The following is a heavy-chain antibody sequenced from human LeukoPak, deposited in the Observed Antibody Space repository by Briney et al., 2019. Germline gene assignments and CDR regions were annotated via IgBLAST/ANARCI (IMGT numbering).Heavy chain of an antibody. D-gene: IGHD6-13*01. V-gene: IGHV1-69*13. CDR3: AREGAAAGTPRGYYHYYYGMDV. Sequence: SVKVSCKASGGTFSSYAISWVRQAPGQGLEWMGGIIPIFGTANYAQKFQGRVTITADESTSTAYMELSSLRSEDTAVYYCAREGAAAGTPRGYYHYYYGMDVWGQGTTVTVSS. CDR1: GGTFSSYA. CDR2: IIPIFGTA. J-gene: IGHJ6*02.